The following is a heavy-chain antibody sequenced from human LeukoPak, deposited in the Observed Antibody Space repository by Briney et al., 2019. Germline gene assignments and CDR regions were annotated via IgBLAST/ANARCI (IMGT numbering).Heavy chain of an antibody. CDR3: ARGARKGDDYGGFFDY. CDR2: VSYDGSYK. Sequence: GGSLRLSCAASGFTFSSYGMHWVRQAPGKGLEWVAVVSYDGSYKDYADSVKGRFTISRDNSRNTLYLQMNSLRAQDTAVYYCARGARKGDDYGGFFDYWGQGTLVTVSP. CDR1: GFTFSSYG. D-gene: IGHD4-23*01. J-gene: IGHJ4*02. V-gene: IGHV3-30*19.